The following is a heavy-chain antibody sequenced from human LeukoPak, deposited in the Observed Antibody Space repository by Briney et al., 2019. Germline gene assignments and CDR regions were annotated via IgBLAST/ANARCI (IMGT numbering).Heavy chain of an antibody. CDR2: INNSGST. D-gene: IGHD3-3*01. CDR3: ARGRGDFWSGYYFDY. V-gene: IGHV4-34*01. J-gene: IGHJ4*02. CDR1: GGSFSGYY. Sequence: SETLSLTCAVYGGSFSGYYWSWIRQPPGKGLEWIGEINNSGSTNYNPSLKSRVTISVDTSKNQFSLKLSSVTAADTAVYYCARGRGDFWSGYYFDYWGQGTLVTVSS.